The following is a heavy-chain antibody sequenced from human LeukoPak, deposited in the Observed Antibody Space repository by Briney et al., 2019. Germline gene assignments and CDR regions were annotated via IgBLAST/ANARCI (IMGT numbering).Heavy chain of an antibody. J-gene: IGHJ5*02. CDR2: IYSGGST. D-gene: IGHD4-11*01. CDR3: ARDLTVTTSWLDP. V-gene: IGHV3-53*01. Sequence: GGSLRLSCAASGFTVSSNYMSWVRQAPGKGLEWVSVIYSGGSTYYADSVKGRFTISRDNAKNSLYLQMNSLRAEDTAVYYCARDLTVTTSWLDPWGQGTLVTVSS. CDR1: GFTVSSNY.